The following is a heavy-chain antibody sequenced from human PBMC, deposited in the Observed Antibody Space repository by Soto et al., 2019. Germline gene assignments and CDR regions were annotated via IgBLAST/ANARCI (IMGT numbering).Heavy chain of an antibody. V-gene: IGHV3-21*01. J-gene: IGHJ3*02. D-gene: IGHD2-15*01. CDR2: ISSSSSYI. Sequence: RGSLRLFCEDSGFTFSSYSMNWVRQAAGKGLEWVSSISSSSSYIYYADSVKGRLTISRDNAKNSLYLQMNSLRAEDTAVYYCAPPICSGGSCSDAFDIWGQGRMVTVSS. CDR1: GFTFSSYS. CDR3: APPICSGGSCSDAFDI.